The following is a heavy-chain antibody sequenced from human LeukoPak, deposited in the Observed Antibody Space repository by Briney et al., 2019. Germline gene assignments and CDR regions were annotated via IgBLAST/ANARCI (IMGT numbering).Heavy chain of an antibody. Sequence: SETLSLTCAVYGGSFSGYYRSWIRQPPGKGLEWIGEINHSGSTNYNPSLKGRVTISVDTSKNQFSLKLSSVTAADTAVYYCARTDYGDYGYAFDIWGQGTMVTVSS. CDR2: INHSGST. CDR3: ARTDYGDYGYAFDI. D-gene: IGHD4-17*01. J-gene: IGHJ3*02. CDR1: GGSFSGYY. V-gene: IGHV4-34*01.